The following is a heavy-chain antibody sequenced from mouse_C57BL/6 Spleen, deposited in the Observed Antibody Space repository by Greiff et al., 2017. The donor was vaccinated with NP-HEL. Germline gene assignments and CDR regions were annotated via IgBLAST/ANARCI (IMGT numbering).Heavy chain of an antibody. V-gene: IGHV1-54*01. J-gene: IGHJ2*01. D-gene: IGHD1-3*01. CDR1: GYAFTNYL. CDR2: INPGSGGT. Sequence: QVQLQQSGAELVRPGTSVKVSCKASGYAFTNYLIEWVKQRPGQGLEWIGVINPGSGGTNYNEKFKGKATLTADKSSSTAYMQLSSLTSEDSAVYFCARSMSKVLFDYWGQGTTLTVSS. CDR3: ARSMSKVLFDY.